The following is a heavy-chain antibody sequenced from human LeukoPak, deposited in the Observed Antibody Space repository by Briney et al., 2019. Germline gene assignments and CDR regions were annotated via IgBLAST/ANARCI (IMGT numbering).Heavy chain of an antibody. CDR2: FDPDDGET. Sequence: GASVKVSCKVSGYTLIELSMHWVRQAPGKGLEWMGGFDPDDGETIYAQKFQGRVTMTADTSTDTAYMALSSLRSEHTAAYYCALLRIPNSRVVYRVSNWFDPWGQGTLVTVSS. CDR3: ALLRIPNSRVVYRVSNWFDP. D-gene: IGHD3-3*01. J-gene: IGHJ5*02. CDR1: GYTLIELS. V-gene: IGHV1-24*01.